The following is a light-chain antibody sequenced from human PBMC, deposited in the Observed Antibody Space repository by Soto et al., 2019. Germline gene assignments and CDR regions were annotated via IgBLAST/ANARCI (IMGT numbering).Light chain of an antibody. V-gene: IGKV3-15*01. CDR3: QQYNHFWT. Sequence: EIVMTQSPATLSVSPGERATLSCRASQSVSSNLAWYQQKPGQAPRLLIYGASTRATGIPARFSGSGSGTEFTLTISSLQSEDLAVYDCQQYNHFWTFGQGTKVEIK. CDR1: QSVSSN. CDR2: GAS. J-gene: IGKJ1*01.